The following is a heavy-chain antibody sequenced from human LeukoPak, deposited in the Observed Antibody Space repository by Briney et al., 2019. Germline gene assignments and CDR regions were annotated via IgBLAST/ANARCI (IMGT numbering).Heavy chain of an antibody. J-gene: IGHJ1*01. Sequence: SETLSLTCTVSGASISSSSYYWGWIRQSPGKGLEWIGSIYYSGNTFYNPSLKSRVTISVDTSKNQFSLKLSSVTAADTAVYYCATSYDRSGYPPFQHWGQGTLVTVSS. CDR3: ATSYDRSGYPPFQH. D-gene: IGHD3-22*01. CDR2: IYYSGNT. CDR1: GASISSSSYY. V-gene: IGHV4-39*01.